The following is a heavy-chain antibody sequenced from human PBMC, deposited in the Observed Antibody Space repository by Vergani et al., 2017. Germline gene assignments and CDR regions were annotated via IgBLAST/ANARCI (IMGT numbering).Heavy chain of an antibody. V-gene: IGHV4-30-4*01. D-gene: IGHD2-2*01. CDR1: GGSISSGDYY. J-gene: IGHJ5*02. Sequence: QVQLQESGPGLVKPSQTLSLTCTVSGGSISSGDYYWSWIRQPPGKGLEWIGYIYYSGSTYYNPSLKSRVTISVDTSKNQFSLELSSVTAADTAVYYCAREGGYCSSTSCYAGYNWFDPWGQGTLVTVSS. CDR2: IYYSGST. CDR3: AREGGYCSSTSCYAGYNWFDP.